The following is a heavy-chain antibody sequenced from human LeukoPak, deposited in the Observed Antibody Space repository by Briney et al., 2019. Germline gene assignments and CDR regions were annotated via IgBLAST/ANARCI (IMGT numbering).Heavy chain of an antibody. CDR2: VRYDGSNK. CDR3: AKDQGILTMVRGVSG. CDR1: GFTFSSYG. Sequence: AGGSLRLSCAASGFTFSSYGMHWVRQAPGKGLEWVAFVRYDGSNKYYADSAKGRFTISRDNSKNTLYLQMNSLRAEDTAVYYCAKDQGILTMVRGVSGWGQGTLVTVSS. D-gene: IGHD3-10*01. V-gene: IGHV3-30*02. J-gene: IGHJ4*02.